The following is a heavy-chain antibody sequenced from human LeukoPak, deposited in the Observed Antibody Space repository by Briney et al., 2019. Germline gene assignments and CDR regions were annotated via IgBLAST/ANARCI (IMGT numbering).Heavy chain of an antibody. CDR1: GGSISSSDYY. J-gene: IGHJ4*02. Sequence: PSETLSFTCTGSGGSISSSDYYWGWIRQPPGRGREWSGTNDYSGSTSYNPSLNSRVTMSVDTSKNQFSLKLSSATAADTAVYYCARHHRSGYYEVDYWGQGTLVTVSS. CDR3: ARHHRSGYYEVDY. V-gene: IGHV4-39*01. CDR2: NDYSGST. D-gene: IGHD6-25*01.